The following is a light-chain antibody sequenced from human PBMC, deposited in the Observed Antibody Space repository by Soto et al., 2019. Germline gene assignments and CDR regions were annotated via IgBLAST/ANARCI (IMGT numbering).Light chain of an antibody. V-gene: IGKV3-15*01. CDR1: QSVSSN. CDR3: KQYKKWPRT. J-gene: IGKJ1*01. Sequence: EIVMTQSPATLSVSPGERATLSCRASQSVSSNFAWYQQKPGQAPRLLIYDASTRATGIPARFSGSGSGTEFTLTISSLQSEDFAVYYCKQYKKWPRTFGHGTKVEIK. CDR2: DAS.